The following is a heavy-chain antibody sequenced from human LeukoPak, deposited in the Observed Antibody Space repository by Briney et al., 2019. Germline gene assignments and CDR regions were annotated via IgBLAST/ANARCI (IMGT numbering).Heavy chain of an antibody. CDR1: GGSISNYY. CDR3: ARFGITVVRGGKYYFDY. CDR2: IYYSGAT. D-gene: IGHD3-10*01. J-gene: IGHJ4*02. V-gene: IGHV4-59*08. Sequence: SETLSLTCTVSGGSISNYYWSWIRQPQGQGLVGIGHIYYSGATKYNPSLKSRITISVDTSKNQYSLMLSSVTAADTAVYYCARFGITVVRGGKYYFDYWGQGTLVTVSS.